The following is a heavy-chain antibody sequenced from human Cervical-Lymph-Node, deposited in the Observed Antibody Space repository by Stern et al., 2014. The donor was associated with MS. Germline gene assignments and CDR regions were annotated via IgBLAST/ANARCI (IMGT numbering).Heavy chain of an antibody. CDR3: ARDINYYDSSGYEDGAFDI. J-gene: IGHJ3*02. CDR2: IWYDGSNK. D-gene: IGHD3-22*01. V-gene: IGHV3-33*01. Sequence: VQLVESGGGVVQPGRSLRLSCAASGFTFSSYGMHWVRQAPGKGLEWVAVIWYDGSNKYYADSVKGRFTISRDNSKNTLYLQMNSLRAEDTAVYYCARDINYYDSSGYEDGAFDIWGQGTMVTVSS. CDR1: GFTFSSYG.